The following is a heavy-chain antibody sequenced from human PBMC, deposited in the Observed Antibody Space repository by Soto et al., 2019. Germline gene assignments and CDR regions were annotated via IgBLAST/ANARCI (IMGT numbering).Heavy chain of an antibody. V-gene: IGHV3-23*01. D-gene: IGHD3-16*01. CDR2: ITGGGHT. Sequence: EVQVLESGGGLVQPGGSLRLSCSASGFTFNDINWVRQAPGKGLEWISRITGGGHTDYVDSVKGRFTISRDNSKNTGYLQMNCLRVDDTAVYYCVKDRSGWGSFDIWGPGTVVTVSS. CDR1: GFTFND. J-gene: IGHJ3*02. CDR3: VKDRSGWGSFDI.